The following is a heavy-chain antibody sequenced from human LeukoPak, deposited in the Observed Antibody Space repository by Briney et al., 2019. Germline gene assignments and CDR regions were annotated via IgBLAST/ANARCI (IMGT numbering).Heavy chain of an antibody. CDR3: ARAPYSTGRGYYFDY. D-gene: IGHD2-8*02. Sequence: GGSLRLSCAASGFTFSYYWMHWVRQAPGKGLVRVSRINHDGSSTTYADSVKGRFTISRDNAKNTLYLQMNSLRAEDTAVYYCARAPYSTGRGYYFDYWGQGTLVTVSS. V-gene: IGHV3-74*01. CDR1: GFTFSYYW. CDR2: INHDGSST. J-gene: IGHJ4*02.